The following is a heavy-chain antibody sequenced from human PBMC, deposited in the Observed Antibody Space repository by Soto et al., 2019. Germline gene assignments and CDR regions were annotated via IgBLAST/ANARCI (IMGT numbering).Heavy chain of an antibody. D-gene: IGHD3-9*01. V-gene: IGHV5-51*01. Sequence: PGESLKSSCKGCGYSFTNYWIGWVRQMPGKGLEWMGIIFPGDSDTRYSPSFQGQVTISADKSISTAYLQWSSLKASETAIYYCARHDDDLLTGYSHGMDVWGQGTAVTVSS. J-gene: IGHJ6*02. CDR1: GYSFTNYW. CDR3: ARHDDDLLTGYSHGMDV. CDR2: IFPGDSDT.